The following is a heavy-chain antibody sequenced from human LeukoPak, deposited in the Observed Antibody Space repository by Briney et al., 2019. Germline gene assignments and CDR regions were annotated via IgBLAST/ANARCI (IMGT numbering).Heavy chain of an antibody. CDR3: ARGPIMITFGGVIAKYYFDY. CDR1: FGDYA. D-gene: IGHD3-16*02. Sequence: FGDYAMSWVRQAPGKGLEWIGEINHSGSTNYNPSLKSRVTISVDTSKNQFSLKLSSVTAADTAVYYCARGPIMITFGGVIAKYYFDYWGQGTLVTVSS. J-gene: IGHJ4*02. CDR2: INHSGST. V-gene: IGHV4-34*01.